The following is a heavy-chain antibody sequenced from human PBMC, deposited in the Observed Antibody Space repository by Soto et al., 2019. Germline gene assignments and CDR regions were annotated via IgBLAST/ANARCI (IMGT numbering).Heavy chain of an antibody. V-gene: IGHV1-69*14. D-gene: IGHD5-12*01. CDR3: AKSGPHGIASYFYDLDV. Sequence: QVQLVQSGAEVKKPGSSVKVSCKASGGTFSNYAVTWVRQAPGQGLEWMGGIIPIFGRANYAQKFQDRVTITEDKSTGTVYMDLNSLRSEDTVVYYCAKSGPHGIASYFYDLDVWGQGTTVIVSS. CDR2: IIPIFGRA. J-gene: IGHJ6*02. CDR1: GGTFSNYA.